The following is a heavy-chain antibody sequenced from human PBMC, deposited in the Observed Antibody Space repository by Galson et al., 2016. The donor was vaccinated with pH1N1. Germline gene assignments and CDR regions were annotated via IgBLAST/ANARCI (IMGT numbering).Heavy chain of an antibody. Sequence: SLRLSCAASGFTFSSYAMSWVRQAPGKGLEWVSTISGSGGTTYYADSVKGRFTISRDSSKKMLYLQMNSLSADDTAVYYCAQDEEGELNWAEYFQHWGQGTLVTVSS. J-gene: IGHJ1*01. V-gene: IGHV3-23*01. CDR1: GFTFSSYA. D-gene: IGHD1-26*01. CDR2: ISGSGGTT. CDR3: AQDEEGELNWAEYFQH.